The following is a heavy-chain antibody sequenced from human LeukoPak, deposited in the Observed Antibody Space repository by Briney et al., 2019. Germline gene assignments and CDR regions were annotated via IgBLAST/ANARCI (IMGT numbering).Heavy chain of an antibody. Sequence: PSETLSLTCTVSGGSISSYYWSWIRQPPGKGLEWIGYIYYSGSTNYNPSLKSRVTISVDTSKNQFSLKLSSVTAADTAVYYCARKSVGVVMGSFDYWGQGTLVTVSS. V-gene: IGHV4-59*08. D-gene: IGHD3-3*01. CDR1: GGSISSYY. J-gene: IGHJ4*02. CDR2: IYYSGST. CDR3: ARKSVGVVMGSFDY.